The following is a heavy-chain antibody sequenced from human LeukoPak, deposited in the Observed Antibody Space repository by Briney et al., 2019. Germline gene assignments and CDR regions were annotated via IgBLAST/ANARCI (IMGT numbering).Heavy chain of an antibody. CDR3: TTEGGVSYCGGDCYWTFDP. D-gene: IGHD2-21*02. CDR1: RFAFSNYG. Sequence: GGSLRLSCAVSRFAFSNYGMSWVRQAPGKGLEWVGRIKSKTDGGTTDYAAPVKGRFTISRDDSKNTLYLQMNSLKTEDTAVYYCTTEGGVSYCGGDCYWTFDPWGQGTLVTVSS. V-gene: IGHV3-15*01. J-gene: IGHJ5*02. CDR2: IKSKTDGGTT.